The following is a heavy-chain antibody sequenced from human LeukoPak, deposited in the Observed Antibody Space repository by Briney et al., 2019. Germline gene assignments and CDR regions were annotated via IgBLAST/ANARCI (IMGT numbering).Heavy chain of an antibody. CDR3: ASRIAARPENDY. V-gene: IGHV4-34*01. D-gene: IGHD6-6*01. J-gene: IGHJ4*02. CDR2: INHSGST. CDR1: GGSFSGYY. Sequence: TSETLSLTCAVYGGSFSGYYWSWIRQPPGKGLEWIGEINHSGSTNYNPSLKSRVTISVDTSKNQFSLKLSSVTAADTAVYYCASRIAARPENDYWGQGTLVTVSS.